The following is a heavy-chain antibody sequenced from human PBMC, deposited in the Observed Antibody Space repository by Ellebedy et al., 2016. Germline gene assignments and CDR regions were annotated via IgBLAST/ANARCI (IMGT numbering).Heavy chain of an antibody. D-gene: IGHD3-22*01. CDR2: ISNSSGHT. J-gene: IGHJ4*02. CDR3: ARGGYYDSSGYYYFEY. V-gene: IGHV3-11*06. Sequence: GGSLRLSXAATGFAFSDYYMTWIRQAPGKGLEWISYISNSSGHTAYADSVKGRFTISRDNSKNTLYLQMNSLRAEDTAVYYCARGGYYDSSGYYYFEYWGQGTLVTVSS. CDR1: GFAFSDYY.